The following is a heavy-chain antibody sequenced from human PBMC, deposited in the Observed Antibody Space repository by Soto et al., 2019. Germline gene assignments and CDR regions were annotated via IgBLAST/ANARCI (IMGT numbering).Heavy chain of an antibody. D-gene: IGHD6-13*01. J-gene: IGHJ6*02. CDR3: ARGPGSNMGV. Sequence: LETLSLIQAAYGGSANGYDLTWILQPPRKGLEWIGEINHTGGTHSDPSLKSRVTISVDTSTHQLSLEVSSVTAADPAVYCWARGPGSNMGVWGQGASVTVSS. V-gene: IGHV4-34*01. CDR1: GGSANGYD. CDR2: INHTGGT.